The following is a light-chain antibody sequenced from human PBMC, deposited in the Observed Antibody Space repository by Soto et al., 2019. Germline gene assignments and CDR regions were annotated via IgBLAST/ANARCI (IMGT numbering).Light chain of an antibody. CDR1: SSDVGTFNL. CDR3: CSYAGSSVYV. J-gene: IGLJ1*01. Sequence: QSVLTQVASVSGSPGQSITISCTGTSSDVGTFNLFSWYQQHPGKAPRLMIYEVIKRPSGVSNRFSGSKSGNTASLTISGLQAEDEADYYCCSYAGSSVYVFGTGTKVTVL. V-gene: IGLV2-23*02. CDR2: EVI.